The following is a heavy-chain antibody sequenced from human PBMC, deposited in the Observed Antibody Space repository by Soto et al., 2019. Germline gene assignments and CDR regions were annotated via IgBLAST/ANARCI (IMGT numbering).Heavy chain of an antibody. V-gene: IGHV4-30-4*01. J-gene: IGHJ4*02. CDR2: IYYSGST. D-gene: IGHD6-13*01. CDR1: GASLSSDDSY. CDR3: ARGEQQLPWGGYYFDY. Sequence: QVQLQESGPGLVKPSQTLSLTCTVSGASLSSDDSYWSWIRQPPGKGLEWIGYIYYSGSTYYNPSLKSRVTMSLNTSKNQFSLKLSSVTAADTAVYHCARGEQQLPWGGYYFDYWGLGTLVTVSS.